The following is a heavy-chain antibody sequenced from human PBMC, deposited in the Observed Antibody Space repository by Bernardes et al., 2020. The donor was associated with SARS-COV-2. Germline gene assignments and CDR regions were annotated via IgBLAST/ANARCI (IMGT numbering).Heavy chain of an antibody. CDR2: INQSGST. CDR3: VRGAGFGEFNGYDN. J-gene: IGHJ4*02. CDR1: GGSFSGPY. D-gene: IGHD3-10*01. Sequence: SETLSLTCAVYGGSFSGPYWTWIRQPPGKGLEWIGEINQSGSTNYNPSLKSRVTSSVDTSKKQFSLKLRSVTAADTAVYYCVRGAGFGEFNGYDNWGQGTLVTVS. V-gene: IGHV4-34*01.